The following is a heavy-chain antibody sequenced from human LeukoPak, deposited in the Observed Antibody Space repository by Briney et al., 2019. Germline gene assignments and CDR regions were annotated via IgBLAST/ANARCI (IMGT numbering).Heavy chain of an antibody. CDR3: ARSLGTSDRWAFDI. CDR1: GFTFSSYS. CDR2: IYSGGST. J-gene: IGHJ3*02. Sequence: GGSLRLSCAASGFTFSSYSMNWVRQAPGKGLEWVSVIYSGGSTYYADSVKGRFTISRDTSRNTLYVQMNSLRIEDTAVYYCARSLGTSDRWAFDIWGQGTMVTVSS. V-gene: IGHV3-66*01. D-gene: IGHD2-8*02.